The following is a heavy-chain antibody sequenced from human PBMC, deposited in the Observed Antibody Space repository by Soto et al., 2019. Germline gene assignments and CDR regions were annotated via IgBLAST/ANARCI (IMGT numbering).Heavy chain of an antibody. D-gene: IGHD2-2*01. CDR1: GYTFTSYA. CDR2: INAGNGNT. CDR3: ARGYCSSTSCYVFYFDY. V-gene: IGHV1-3*01. J-gene: IGHJ4*02. Sequence: GASVKVSCKASGYTFTSYAMHWLLQAPGQRLEWMGWINAGNGNTKYSQKFQGRVTITRDTSASTAYMELSSLRSEDTAVYYCARGYCSSTSCYVFYFDYWGQGTLVTVSS.